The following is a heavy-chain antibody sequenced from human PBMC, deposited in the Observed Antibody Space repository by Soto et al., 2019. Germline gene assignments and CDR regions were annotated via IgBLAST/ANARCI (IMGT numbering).Heavy chain of an antibody. CDR2: TRSKAHSYAT. V-gene: IGHV3-73*02. CDR3: TKQTVEY. CDR1: GFSFSDSA. D-gene: IGHD2-21*02. J-gene: IGHJ4*02. Sequence: EVQLVESGGGLVQPGGSLKLSCAASGFSFSDSAIHWVRQASGKGLEWVGRTRSKAHSYATAIAASVKGRFTISRDDSKNTVYLQMNVLKTEDTAVYYCTKQTVEYWGQATLVTVSS.